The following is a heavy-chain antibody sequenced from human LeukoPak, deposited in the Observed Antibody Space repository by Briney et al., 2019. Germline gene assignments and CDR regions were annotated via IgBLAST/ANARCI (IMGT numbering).Heavy chain of an antibody. CDR2: INRGGIDKHDGNEK. J-gene: IGHJ6*03. Sequence: GGSLRLSCAASGFTFSQSCMSWVCQAPGKGLEWVANINRGGIDKHDGNEKNYVDSVKGRFSISRANAKNSLSLQMNSLRAEDTAVYYCARSGRGVDSFYFYMDVWGKGTTVTVSS. D-gene: IGHD3-10*01. V-gene: IGHV3-7*01. CDR3: ARSGRGVDSFYFYMDV. CDR1: GFTFSQSC.